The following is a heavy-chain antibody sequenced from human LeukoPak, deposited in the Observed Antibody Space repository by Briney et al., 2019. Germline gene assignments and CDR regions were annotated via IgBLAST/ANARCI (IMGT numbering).Heavy chain of an antibody. D-gene: IGHD3-9*01. Sequence: ASVKVSCKASGYTFTSYDINWVRQATGQGLEWMGWMNPNSGNTGYAQKFQGRVTMTRNTSISTAYMELSSLRSEDTAVYYCARGRRDYDILTGYPYYYYYYMDVWGKGTTVTVSS. CDR3: ARGRRDYDILTGYPYYYYYYMDV. CDR2: MNPNSGNT. CDR1: GYTFTSYD. J-gene: IGHJ6*03. V-gene: IGHV1-8*01.